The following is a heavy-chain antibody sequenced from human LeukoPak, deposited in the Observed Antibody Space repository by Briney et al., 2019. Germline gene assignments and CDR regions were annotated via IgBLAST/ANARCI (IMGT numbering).Heavy chain of an antibody. CDR3: AKSAYYYDSSGYYYYYYYMDV. D-gene: IGHD3-22*01. CDR2: IRYDGSNK. CDR1: GFTFSSYG. Sequence: PGGSLRLSCAASGFTFSSYGMHWVRQAPGKGLEWVAFIRYDGSNKYYADSVKGRFTFPRDNSKNTLYLQMNSLRAEDTAVYYCAKSAYYYDSSGYYYYYYYMDVWGKGTTVTVSS. J-gene: IGHJ6*03. V-gene: IGHV3-30*02.